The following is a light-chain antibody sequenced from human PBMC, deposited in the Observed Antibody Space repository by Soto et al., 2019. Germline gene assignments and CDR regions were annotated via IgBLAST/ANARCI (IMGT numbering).Light chain of an antibody. CDR1: SSDVGDYNY. CDR3: SSSAGSNNLV. J-gene: IGLJ1*01. CDR2: DVS. Sequence: QSALTQPPSAPGSPGQSVTISCTGTSSDVGDYNYVSWYQQHPGKAPKLMIYDVSERPSGVPDRFSASKSGNTASLTVSGLQAEDEADYYCSSSAGSNNLVFGTGTKVTVL. V-gene: IGLV2-8*01.